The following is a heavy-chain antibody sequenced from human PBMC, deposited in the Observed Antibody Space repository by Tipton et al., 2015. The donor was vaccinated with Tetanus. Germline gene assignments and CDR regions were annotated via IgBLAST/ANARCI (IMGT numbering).Heavy chain of an antibody. CDR2: IIPIFGAT. CDR1: GGSFSKHA. J-gene: IGHJ4*02. V-gene: IGHV1-69*01. CDR3: ARYYDSSGYYRRRSTSSFDY. Sequence: QLVQSGAEEKKPGSSVKVSCKASGGSFSKHAISWVRQAPGQGLEWMGGIIPIFGATIYARRFQGRLTIRADEPTSEVYMELSSLTSEDTAVYYCARYYDSSGYYRRRSTSSFDYWGQGTLVTVSS. D-gene: IGHD3-22*01.